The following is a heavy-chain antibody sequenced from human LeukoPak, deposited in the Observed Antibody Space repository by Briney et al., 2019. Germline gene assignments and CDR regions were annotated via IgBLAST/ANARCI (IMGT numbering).Heavy chain of an antibody. CDR1: GYTFTGYY. Sequence: ASVKVSCKASGYTFTGYYMHWVRQAPGQGLEWMGWINPNSGGTNYAQKFQGRVTMTRDTSISTAYMELNSLRAEDTAVYYCARAITGQQLVDYFDYWGQGTLVTVSS. CDR2: INPNSGGT. D-gene: IGHD6-13*01. J-gene: IGHJ4*02. CDR3: ARAITGQQLVDYFDY. V-gene: IGHV1-2*02.